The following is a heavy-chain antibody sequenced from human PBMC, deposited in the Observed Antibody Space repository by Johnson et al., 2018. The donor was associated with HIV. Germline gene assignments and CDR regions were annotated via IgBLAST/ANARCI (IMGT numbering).Heavy chain of an antibody. CDR2: INWNGGSI. CDR1: GFTFHNYG. D-gene: IGHD1-26*01. V-gene: IGHV3-20*04. Sequence: VQLVESGGGVVRPGGSLRLSCAASGFTFHNYGMTWVRQVPGKGLEWVSGINWNGGSIGYVDSMKGRFHISRDNAKNSLFLQMNSLRAEDTAVYYCSREIIVGPTTSDSDAFDIWGQGTIVSVSS. CDR3: SREIIVGPTTSDSDAFDI. J-gene: IGHJ3*02.